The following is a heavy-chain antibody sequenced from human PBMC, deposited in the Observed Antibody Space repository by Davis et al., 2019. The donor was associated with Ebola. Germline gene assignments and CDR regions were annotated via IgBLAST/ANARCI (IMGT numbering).Heavy chain of an antibody. CDR3: ARGAQGVIGGFYDY. Sequence: SVKVSCKASGGTFSSYAISWVRQAPGQGLEWMGGIIPIFGIANYAQKFQGRVTITADESTSTAYMELSSLRSEDTAVYYCARGAQGVIGGFYDYWGQGTLVTVSS. J-gene: IGHJ4*02. CDR2: IIPIFGIA. D-gene: IGHD3-10*01. CDR1: GGTFSSYA. V-gene: IGHV1-69*13.